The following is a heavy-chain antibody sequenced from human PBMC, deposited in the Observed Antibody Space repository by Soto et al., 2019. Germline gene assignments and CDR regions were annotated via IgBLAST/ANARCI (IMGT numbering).Heavy chain of an antibody. CDR1: GFTFSSYS. V-gene: IGHV3-21*01. CDR2: ISSSSSYI. CDR3: ARDVYSSSRYFDY. Sequence: EVQLVESGGGLVKPGGSLRLSCAASGFTFSSYSMNWVRQAPGKGLEWVSSISSSSSYIYYADSVKGRFTISRDNAKNSLYLQMNSLRAEDTAVYYCARDVYSSSRYFDYWGQGTLVTFSS. D-gene: IGHD6-6*01. J-gene: IGHJ4*02.